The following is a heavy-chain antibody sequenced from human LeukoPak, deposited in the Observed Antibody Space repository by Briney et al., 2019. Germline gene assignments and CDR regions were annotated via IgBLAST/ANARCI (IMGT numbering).Heavy chain of an antibody. J-gene: IGHJ6*03. D-gene: IGHD3-9*01. CDR1: GYTFTSYD. CDR3: ASATGYSPSMDV. Sequence: GASVKVSCKASGYTFTSYDINWVRQATGQGREWMGWMNPNSGNTGYVQQFQGRVTITRTTSISTAYMELSSLRSEDTAVNYCASATGYSPSMDVWGKGTTVTVSS. V-gene: IGHV1-8*01. CDR2: MNPNSGNT.